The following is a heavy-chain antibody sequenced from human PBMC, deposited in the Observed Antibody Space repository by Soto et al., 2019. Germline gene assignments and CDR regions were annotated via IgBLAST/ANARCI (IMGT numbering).Heavy chain of an antibody. Sequence: GGSLRLSCAASGFTFSSYGMHWVRQAPGKGLEWGAVIWYDGSNKYYADSVKGRFTISRDNSKNTLYLQMNSLRAEDTAVYYCARDLSVYCGGDCYFDYWGQGTLVTVSS. J-gene: IGHJ4*02. CDR3: ARDLSVYCGGDCYFDY. V-gene: IGHV3-33*01. CDR1: GFTFSSYG. CDR2: IWYDGSNK. D-gene: IGHD2-21*02.